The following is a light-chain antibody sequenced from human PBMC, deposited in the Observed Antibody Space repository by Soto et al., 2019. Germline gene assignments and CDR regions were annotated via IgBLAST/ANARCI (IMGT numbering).Light chain of an antibody. J-gene: IGKJ1*01. CDR3: QQSGSSRT. CDR2: DTS. Sequence: EIVMTQSPATLSVSPGERATLSCRASQSVSSNLAWYQQKPGQAPRLLIYDTSSRATGIPDRFSGSGSGTDFTITISRLEPEDFAVYYCQQSGSSRTFGQGTKVDIK. V-gene: IGKV3-20*01. CDR1: QSVSSN.